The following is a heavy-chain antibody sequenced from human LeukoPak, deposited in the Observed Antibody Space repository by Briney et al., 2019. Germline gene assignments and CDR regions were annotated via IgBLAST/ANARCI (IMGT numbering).Heavy chain of an antibody. D-gene: IGHD2-15*01. CDR2: INPSGGST. J-gene: IGHJ6*03. V-gene: IGHV1-46*01. CDR1: GYTFTSYY. CDR3: ARVPPEYCSGGSCYYFDV. Sequence: ASVKVSCKASGYTFTSYYMHWVRQAPGQGLEWMGIINPSGGSTSYAQKFQGRVTMTRDTSTSTVYMELSSLRSEDTAVYYCARVPPEYCSGGSCYYFDVWGKGTTVTISS.